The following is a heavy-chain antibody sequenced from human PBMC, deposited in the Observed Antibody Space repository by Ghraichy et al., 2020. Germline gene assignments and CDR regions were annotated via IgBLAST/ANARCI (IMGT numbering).Heavy chain of an antibody. CDR1: GGSFSGYY. CDR3: ARGPLRGEKVFDY. CDR2: INHSGST. D-gene: IGHD3-16*01. J-gene: IGHJ4*02. Sequence: SETLSLTCAVYGGSFSGYYWSWIRQPPGKGLEWIGEINHSGSTNYNPSLKSRVTISVDTSKNQFSLKLSSVTAADTAVYYCARGPLRGEKVFDYWGQGTLVTVSS. V-gene: IGHV4-34*01.